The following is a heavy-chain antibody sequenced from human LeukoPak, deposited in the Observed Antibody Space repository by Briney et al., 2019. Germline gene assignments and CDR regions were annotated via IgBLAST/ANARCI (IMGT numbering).Heavy chain of an antibody. CDR3: ARHVTAVAGTGTFDY. J-gene: IGHJ4*02. Sequence: TSETLSLTCTVSGGSISSSSYYWGWIRQPPGKGLEWIGSIYYSGSTYYNPSLKSRVTISVDTSKNQFSLKLSSVTAADTAVYYCARHVTAVAGTGTFDYWGQGTLVTVSS. CDR1: GGSISSSSYY. V-gene: IGHV4-39*01. CDR2: IYYSGST. D-gene: IGHD6-19*01.